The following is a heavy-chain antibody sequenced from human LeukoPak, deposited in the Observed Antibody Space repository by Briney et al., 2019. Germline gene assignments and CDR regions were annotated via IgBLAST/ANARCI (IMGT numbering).Heavy chain of an antibody. D-gene: IGHD3-16*01. V-gene: IGHV3-23*01. J-gene: IGHJ3*02. CDR1: GFTFSSYG. Sequence: GRSLRLSWAASGFTFSSYGMNWVRQAPGKGLEWVSGISGIVVSTYYADSVKGRFTISRDDSKNTLDLQMVSLRVEDTAIYYCAKTAMYVGSYVDALDIWGQGTMVTVSS. CDR2: ISGIVVST. CDR3: AKTAMYVGSYVDALDI.